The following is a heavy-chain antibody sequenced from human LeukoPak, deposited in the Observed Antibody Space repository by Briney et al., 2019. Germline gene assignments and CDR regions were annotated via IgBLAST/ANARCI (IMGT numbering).Heavy chain of an antibody. D-gene: IGHD1-1*01. CDR3: AKDRGQLGPTDY. V-gene: IGHV3-64*04. J-gene: IGHJ4*02. CDR2: ISSNGGST. CDR1: GFTFSTYS. Sequence: GGSLRRSCSASGFTFSTYSMHWVRQAPGKGLEYVSAISSNGGSTYYADSVKGRFTISRDNSENTLSLQMNSLRAEDAAVYYCAKDRGQLGPTDYWGRGTLVTVSS.